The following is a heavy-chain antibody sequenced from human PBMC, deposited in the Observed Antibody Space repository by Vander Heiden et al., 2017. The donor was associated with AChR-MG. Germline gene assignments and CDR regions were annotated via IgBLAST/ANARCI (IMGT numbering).Heavy chain of an antibody. Sequence: VHRVSCRAALKQRRASLKISCKGSGYNFTSYWIAWVRQMPGKGLEWMGIIYPGDSDTRYSPSFQGQVTISADKSISTAYLQWSSLKASDTAMYYCARSGSPGYYDAFDIWGQGTMVTVSS. D-gene: IGHD3-22*01. CDR2: IYPGDSDT. CDR1: GYNFTSYW. V-gene: IGHV5-51*01. CDR3: ARSGSPGYYDAFDI. J-gene: IGHJ3*02.